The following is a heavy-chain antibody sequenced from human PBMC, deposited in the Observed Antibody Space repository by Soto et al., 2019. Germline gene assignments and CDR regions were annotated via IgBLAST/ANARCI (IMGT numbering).Heavy chain of an antibody. D-gene: IGHD3-10*01. Sequence: QVTLKESGPVLVRPTETLTLTCTVSGFSLNNARVGVSWIRQPPGKALEWLAHILSNDGKSYSTSLKTRLSISKDTSKSQVVLTMPNMDPVDTATYYCARMLAVNYYYYYMDVWGKGTTVTVSS. CDR3: ARMLAVNYYYYYMDV. J-gene: IGHJ6*03. CDR2: ILSNDGK. CDR1: GFSLNNARVG. V-gene: IGHV2-26*01.